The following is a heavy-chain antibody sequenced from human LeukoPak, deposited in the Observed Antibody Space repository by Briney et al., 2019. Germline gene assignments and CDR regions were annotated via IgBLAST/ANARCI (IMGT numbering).Heavy chain of an antibody. CDR3: AREFQNYYDSSGYLDC. V-gene: IGHV4-34*01. Sequence: PSETLSLTCAVYGGSFSGYYWSWIRQPPGKGLEWIGEINHSGSTNYNPSLKSRVTISVDTSKNQFSLRLSSVTAADTAVYYCAREFQNYYDSSGYLDCWGQGTLVTVSS. D-gene: IGHD3-22*01. CDR1: GGSFSGYY. J-gene: IGHJ4*02. CDR2: INHSGST.